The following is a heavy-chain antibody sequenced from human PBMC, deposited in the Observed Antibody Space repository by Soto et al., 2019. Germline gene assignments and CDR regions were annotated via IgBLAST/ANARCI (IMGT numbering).Heavy chain of an antibody. Sequence: ASVKVSCKASGYTFTGYYMHWVRQAPGQGLEGMGWINPNSGGTNYAQKFQGRVTMTRDTSISTADMELSMLRSDDTAVYYCARAKRVYSSSASFDYWGQGTMVTVSS. D-gene: IGHD6-6*01. V-gene: IGHV1-2*02. CDR3: ARAKRVYSSSASFDY. CDR2: INPNSGGT. CDR1: GYTFTGYY. J-gene: IGHJ4*02.